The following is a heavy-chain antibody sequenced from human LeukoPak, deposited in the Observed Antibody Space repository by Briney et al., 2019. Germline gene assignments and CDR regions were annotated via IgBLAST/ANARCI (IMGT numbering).Heavy chain of an antibody. CDR3: ARVPYYYDSSGYYSSHAFDI. CDR1: GGSVSSGSYY. CDR2: IYYSGST. J-gene: IGHJ3*02. Sequence: PSETLSLTCTVSGGSVSSGSYYWSWIRQPPGKGLEWIGYIYYSGSTNYNPSLKSRVTISVDTSKNQFSLKLSSVTAADTAVYYCARVPYYYDSSGYYSSHAFDIWGQGTMVTVSS. V-gene: IGHV4-61*01. D-gene: IGHD3-22*01.